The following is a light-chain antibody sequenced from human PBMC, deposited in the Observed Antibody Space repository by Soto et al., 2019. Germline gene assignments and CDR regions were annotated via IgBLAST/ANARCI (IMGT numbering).Light chain of an antibody. V-gene: IGLV2-11*01. CDR2: DVS. CDR1: SRDVGGYNY. CDR3: CSYAGSYTVV. Sequence: QSALTQPRSVSGSPGQSVTISCTGTSRDVGGYNYVSWYQQHPGKAPKLMIYDVSKRPSGVPDRFSGSKSGNTASQTISGLQAEDEADYYCCSYAGSYTVVVGGGTKLTVL. J-gene: IGLJ2*01.